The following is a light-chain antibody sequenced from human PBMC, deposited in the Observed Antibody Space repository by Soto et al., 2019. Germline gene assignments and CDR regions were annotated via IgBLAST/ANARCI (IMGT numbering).Light chain of an antibody. J-gene: IGLJ1*01. Sequence: QSVLTQPPSASGTPGQRVTISCSGSSSNIGSNAVNWYQQFPRTAPKLLIYTDNQRPSGVPDRFSGSKSGTSASLAISGLQSEDEADYFCAAWDGSLNAYVFGTGTKVTVL. CDR2: TDN. CDR1: SSNIGSNA. V-gene: IGLV1-44*01. CDR3: AAWDGSLNAYV.